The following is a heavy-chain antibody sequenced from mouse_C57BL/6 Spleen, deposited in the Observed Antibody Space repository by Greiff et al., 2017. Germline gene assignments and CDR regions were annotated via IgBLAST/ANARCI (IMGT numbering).Heavy chain of an antibody. V-gene: IGHV5-9*01. Sequence: EVKVVESGGGLVKPGGSLKLSCAASGFTFSSYTMSWVRQTPEKRLEWVATISGGGGNTYYPDSVKGRFTISRDNAKNTLYLQMSSLRSEDTALYYCARPLDSSGPAWFAYWGQGTLVTVSA. J-gene: IGHJ3*01. D-gene: IGHD3-2*02. CDR1: GFTFSSYT. CDR3: ARPLDSSGPAWFAY. CDR2: ISGGGGNT.